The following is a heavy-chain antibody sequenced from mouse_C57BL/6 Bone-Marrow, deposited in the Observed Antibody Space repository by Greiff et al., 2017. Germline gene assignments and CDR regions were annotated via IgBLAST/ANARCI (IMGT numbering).Heavy chain of an antibody. CDR1: GFTFSSYA. CDR3: AREGGYGYFDY. D-gene: IGHD2-2*01. Sequence: EVQVVESGGGLVKPGGSLKLSCAASGFTFSSYAMSWVRQTPEKRLEWVATISDGGSYTYYPDNVKGRFTISRDNAKNNLYLQMSHLKSEDTAMYYCAREGGYGYFDYWGQGTTLTVSS. CDR2: ISDGGSYT. V-gene: IGHV5-4*01. J-gene: IGHJ2*01.